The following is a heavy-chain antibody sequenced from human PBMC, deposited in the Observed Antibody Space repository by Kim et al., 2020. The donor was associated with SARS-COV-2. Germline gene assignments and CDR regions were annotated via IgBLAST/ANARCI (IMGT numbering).Heavy chain of an antibody. D-gene: IGHD2-15*01. CDR3: ARYEEISLKAFDI. V-gene: IGHV3-7*01. Sequence: GGSLRLSCAASRFVFSSYWMNWVRQAPGKGLEWLANIKQDGSEKYYVGSVKGRFSISRDNTRNTLYLQMNSLGAEDTAVYYCARYEEISLKAFDIWGQGTMVTVSS. CDR2: IKQDGSEK. CDR1: RFVFSSYW. J-gene: IGHJ3*02.